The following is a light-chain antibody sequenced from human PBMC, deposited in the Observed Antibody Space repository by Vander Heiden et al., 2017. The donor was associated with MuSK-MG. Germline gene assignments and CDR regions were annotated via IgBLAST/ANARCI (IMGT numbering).Light chain of an antibody. V-gene: IGKV3D-11*02. CDR2: DEA. Sequence: DIELTQSPATLSLSLGERATLSCRASQSVSSWLAWYQQKPGQAPRLLIYDEANRANSGAARWSGSRSGTDVSPPISSRVHEDDAVYYCQQRNNRYPVTFGQGTRLEIK. CDR3: QQRNNRYPVT. J-gene: IGKJ5*01. CDR1: QSVSSW.